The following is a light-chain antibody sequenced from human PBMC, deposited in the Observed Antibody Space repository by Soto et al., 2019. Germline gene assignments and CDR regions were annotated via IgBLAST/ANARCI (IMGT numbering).Light chain of an antibody. Sequence: EIVLTQSPATLSLSPGERATLSCRASQSINSYLAWYQQKPGQAPRLLIYDASNRATGIPARFSGSGSGTDFTLTISSLEPEDFAVYYCQQRVHWPPITFGQGTRLEIK. J-gene: IGKJ5*01. CDR1: QSINSY. CDR3: QQRVHWPPIT. V-gene: IGKV3-11*01. CDR2: DAS.